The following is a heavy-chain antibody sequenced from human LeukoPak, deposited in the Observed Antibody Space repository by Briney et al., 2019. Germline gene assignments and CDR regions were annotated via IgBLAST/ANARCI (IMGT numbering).Heavy chain of an antibody. D-gene: IGHD1-1*01. CDR1: GYRFTSYW. Sequence: GESLQISCKGSGYRFTSYWIGWVRQMPGKGLEWMGIIYPGDSDTRYSPSFQGQVTISADKSISTAYLQWSSLKASDTAMYYCARTIAPGNDWFDPWGQGTLVTVSS. V-gene: IGHV5-51*01. CDR2: IYPGDSDT. CDR3: ARTIAPGNDWFDP. J-gene: IGHJ5*02.